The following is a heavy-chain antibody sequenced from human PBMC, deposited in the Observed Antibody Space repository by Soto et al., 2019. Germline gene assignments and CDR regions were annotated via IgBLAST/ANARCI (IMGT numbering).Heavy chain of an antibody. J-gene: IGHJ4*02. CDR2: ISGNGGST. Sequence: GGSLRLSCAASGFTFSSYAMSWVRQAPGKGLEWVSAISGNGGSTYYVDSVKGRFTISRDNSKNTLYLQMNSLRAEDTAVYYCAKDGMDGGIAVAPGNYFDYWGQGTLVTVSS. D-gene: IGHD6-19*01. V-gene: IGHV3-23*01. CDR1: GFTFSSYA. CDR3: AKDGMDGGIAVAPGNYFDY.